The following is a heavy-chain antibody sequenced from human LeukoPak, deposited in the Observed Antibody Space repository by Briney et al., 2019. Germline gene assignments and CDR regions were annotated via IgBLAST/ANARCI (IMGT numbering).Heavy chain of an antibody. Sequence: SETLSLTCAVSGGSISSGGYSWRWIRQPPGKGLEWIGYIYHSGSTYYNPSLKSRVTISVDRSKNQFSLKLSSVTAADTAVYYCARGVDRSGAPAFDYWGQGTLVTVSS. CDR3: ARGVDRSGAPAFDY. CDR2: IYHSGST. V-gene: IGHV4-30-2*01. CDR1: GGSISSGGYS. J-gene: IGHJ4*02. D-gene: IGHD3-22*01.